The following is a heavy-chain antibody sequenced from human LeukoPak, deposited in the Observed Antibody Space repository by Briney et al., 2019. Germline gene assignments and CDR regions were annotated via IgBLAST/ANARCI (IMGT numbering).Heavy chain of an antibody. CDR3: ARGYANWNYLTPFDY. CDR2: INHSGVT. D-gene: IGHD1-7*01. CDR1: GGSFSGYY. J-gene: IGHJ4*02. Sequence: SETLSLTCAVYGGSFSGYYWSWIRQTPGKGLEWIGEINHSGVTNYNPSLKSRVTISVDTSKNQFSLKLSSVTAADTAVYYCARGYANWNYLTPFDYWGQGTLVTVSS. V-gene: IGHV4-34*01.